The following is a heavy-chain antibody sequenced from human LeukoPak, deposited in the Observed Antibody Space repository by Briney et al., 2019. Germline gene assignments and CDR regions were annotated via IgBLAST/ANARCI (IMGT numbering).Heavy chain of an antibody. CDR2: INPSGGST. Sequence: ASVKVSCKASGCTFTDYYMHWVRQAPGQGLEWMGIINPSGGSTSYAQKFQGRVTMTRDTSTSTVYMELSSLRSEDTAVYYCARDQTYYYDSSGYMAYYFDYWGQGTLVTVSS. J-gene: IGHJ4*02. CDR1: GCTFTDYY. D-gene: IGHD3-22*01. V-gene: IGHV1-46*01. CDR3: ARDQTYYYDSSGYMAYYFDY.